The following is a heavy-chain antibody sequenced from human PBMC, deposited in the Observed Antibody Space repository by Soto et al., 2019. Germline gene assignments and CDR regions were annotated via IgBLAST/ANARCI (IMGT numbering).Heavy chain of an antibody. CDR1: GGSISSSSYY. CDR3: ARRPGGYSSSWAYYYYYGMDV. CDR2: IYYSGST. D-gene: IGHD6-13*01. V-gene: IGHV4-39*01. J-gene: IGHJ6*02. Sequence: SETLSLTCTVSGGSISSSSYYWGWIRQPPGKGLEWIGSIYYSGSTYYNPSLKSRVTISVDTSKNQFSLKLSSVTAADTAVYYCARRPGGYSSSWAYYYYYGMDVWGQGTTVTVSS.